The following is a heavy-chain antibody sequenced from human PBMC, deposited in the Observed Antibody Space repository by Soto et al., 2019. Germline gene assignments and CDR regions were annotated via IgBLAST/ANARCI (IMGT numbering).Heavy chain of an antibody. CDR1: GTIFSSYT. CDR3: AXGXGGRMDD. Sequence: QVQLVQSGAEVKKPGSSVRVSCKASGTIFSSYTISWVRQAPGQGLEWMGRIIPILGETNSAQKFQGRVTLXXDKSTNTAYMELNSLRLEDTAVYXCAXGXGGRMDDWGQGTTVTVSS. V-gene: IGHV1-69*08. J-gene: IGHJ6*02. D-gene: IGHD3-16*01. CDR2: IIPILGET.